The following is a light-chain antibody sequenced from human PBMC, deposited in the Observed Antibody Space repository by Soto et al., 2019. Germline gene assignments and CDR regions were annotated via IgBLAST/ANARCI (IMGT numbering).Light chain of an antibody. V-gene: IGKV1-33*01. CDR2: DAS. CDR3: QQYDNLPPG. Sequence: DIQMTQSPSSLSASVGDRVTITCQASQDISNYLNWYQQNPGKAPKLLIYDASNLETGVPSRFSGSGSGTDFTFTISSLQPEDIATYYCQQYDNLPPGFGGGTKVEIK. CDR1: QDISNY. J-gene: IGKJ4*01.